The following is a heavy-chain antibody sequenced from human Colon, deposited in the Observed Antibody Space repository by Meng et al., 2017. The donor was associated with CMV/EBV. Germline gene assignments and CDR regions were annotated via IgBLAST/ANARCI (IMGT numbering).Heavy chain of an antibody. CDR2: ISDAGNT. Sequence: GESLKISCEGSGYTFTKYWVGWVRQAPGKGLEWVSVISDAGNTYYADSVRGRFTSSRDNSKNTLSLQMHSLRVEDTAVYYCARGAFDWGQGTLVTVSS. CDR1: GYTFTKYW. CDR3: ARGAFD. D-gene: IGHD2/OR15-2a*01. J-gene: IGHJ1*01. V-gene: IGHV3-66*02.